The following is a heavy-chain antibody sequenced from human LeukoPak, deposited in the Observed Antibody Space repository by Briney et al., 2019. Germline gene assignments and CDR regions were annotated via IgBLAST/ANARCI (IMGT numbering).Heavy chain of an antibody. Sequence: GGSLRLSCAASGFAFDDYGMSWVRQAPGKGLEWVSGINWNGGSTGYADSVKGRFTISRDNAKNSLYLQMNSLRAEDTALYYCAKLLYYYDSSQPYWGQGTLVTVSS. D-gene: IGHD3-22*01. J-gene: IGHJ4*02. CDR2: INWNGGST. CDR1: GFAFDDYG. V-gene: IGHV3-20*04. CDR3: AKLLYYYDSSQPY.